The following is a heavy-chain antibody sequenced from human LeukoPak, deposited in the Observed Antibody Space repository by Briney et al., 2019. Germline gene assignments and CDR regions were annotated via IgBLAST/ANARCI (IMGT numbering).Heavy chain of an antibody. J-gene: IGHJ4*02. CDR3: ARDALTYSSSSSFDY. V-gene: IGHV3-7*01. CDR2: IKQDGSEK. Sequence: GGSLRLSCAASGFTFSSYWMSWVRQAPGKGLEWVANIKQDGSEKYYVDSVKDRFTISRDNAKNSLYLQMNSLRAEDTAVYYCARDALTYSSSSSFDYWGQGTLVTVSS. D-gene: IGHD6-6*01. CDR1: GFTFSSYW.